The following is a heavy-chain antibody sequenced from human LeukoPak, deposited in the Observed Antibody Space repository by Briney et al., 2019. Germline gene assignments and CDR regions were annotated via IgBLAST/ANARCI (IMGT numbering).Heavy chain of an antibody. CDR2: ISSSSSYI. Sequence: PGGSLRLSCAASGFTFSSYTMNWVRRAPGKGLEWVSYISSSSSYISYADSLKGRFTISRDNAKNSLYLQMNSLRAEDTAVYYCARDYSSSCWNWGQGTLVTVSS. CDR1: GFTFSSYT. V-gene: IGHV3-21*01. D-gene: IGHD6-13*01. J-gene: IGHJ4*02. CDR3: ARDYSSSCWN.